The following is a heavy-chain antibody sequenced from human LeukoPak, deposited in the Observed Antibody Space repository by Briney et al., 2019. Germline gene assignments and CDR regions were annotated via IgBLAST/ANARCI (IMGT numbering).Heavy chain of an antibody. CDR1: GSRFTSYW. Sequence: GATLQISCQGSGSRFTSYWIGWVRQVPGKGLEWMGSIYPGDFATRYSPSFQGQVTISGDKSISTAYLQWSSLKASDTAMYYCATQTSGGMDVWGQGTTVTVSS. CDR3: ATQTSGGMDV. V-gene: IGHV5-51*01. CDR2: IYPGDFAT. J-gene: IGHJ6*02.